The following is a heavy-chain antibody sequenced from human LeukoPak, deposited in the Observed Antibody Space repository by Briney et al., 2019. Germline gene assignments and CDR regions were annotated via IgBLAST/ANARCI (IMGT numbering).Heavy chain of an antibody. CDR1: GGSISSYY. Sequence: PSQTLSLTCTVSGGSISSYYWSWIRQPPGKGLEWIGYIYYSGSTNYNPSLKSRVTISVDTSKNQFSLKLSSVTAADTAVYYCARDPGGSGAFDYWGQGTLVTVSS. D-gene: IGHD3-10*01. J-gene: IGHJ4*02. CDR3: ARDPGGSGAFDY. V-gene: IGHV4-59*01. CDR2: IYYSGST.